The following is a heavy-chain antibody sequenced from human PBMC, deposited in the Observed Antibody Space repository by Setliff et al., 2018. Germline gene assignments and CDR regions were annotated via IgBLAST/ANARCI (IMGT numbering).Heavy chain of an antibody. D-gene: IGHD2-21*01. CDR2: IKQDGSET. CDR3: AKCGGAHCCPLYQYYMDV. V-gene: IGHV3-7*01. CDR1: GFTFSDYW. Sequence: GGSLRLSCVGSGFTFSDYWMSWVRQAPGKGLEWVAIIKQDGSETVYADSVKGRFTIFRDNAKNSLYLQMDSLRAEDTAVYYCAKCGGAHCCPLYQYYMDVWGKGTTVTVSS. J-gene: IGHJ6*03.